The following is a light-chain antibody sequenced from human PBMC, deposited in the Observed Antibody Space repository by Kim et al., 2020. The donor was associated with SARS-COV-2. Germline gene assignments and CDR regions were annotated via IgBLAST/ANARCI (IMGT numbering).Light chain of an antibody. V-gene: IGKV1-39*01. CDR2: AAS. Sequence: ASVGDRVTITCRASQSIRTNLNWYQQKSGKAPKLLIYAASSLQGGVPSRFSGSGSGTDFTLTISSLQPEDSATYYCQQSNSTPLTFGGGTRVEIK. CDR1: QSIRTN. J-gene: IGKJ4*01. CDR3: QQSNSTPLT.